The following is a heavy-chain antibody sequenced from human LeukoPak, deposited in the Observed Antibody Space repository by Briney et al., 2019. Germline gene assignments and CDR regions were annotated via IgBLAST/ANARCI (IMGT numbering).Heavy chain of an antibody. Sequence: ASVKVSCKASGYTFTSYDINWVRQATGQGLEWMGWMNPSSGNTGYAQKFQGRVTMTRNTSISTAYMELSSLRSEDTAVYYCARGPYPCQLLYRGDDWFDPWGQGTLVTVSS. D-gene: IGHD2-2*02. J-gene: IGHJ5*02. CDR1: GYTFTSYD. V-gene: IGHV1-8*01. CDR3: ARGPYPCQLLYRGDDWFDP. CDR2: MNPSSGNT.